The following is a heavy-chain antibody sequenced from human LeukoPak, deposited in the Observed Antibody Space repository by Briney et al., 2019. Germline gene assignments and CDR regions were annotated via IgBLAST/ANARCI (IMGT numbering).Heavy chain of an antibody. Sequence: SETRSLTCTVSGGSISSSSYYWDWIRQPPGKGLEWIGSIYYSGSTCYNLSLKSRVTISVDTSKNQFSLKLSSVTAADTAVYYCARGATRSGAFDIWGQGTMVTVSS. CDR1: GGSISSSSYY. V-gene: IGHV4-39*07. J-gene: IGHJ3*02. D-gene: IGHD1-26*01. CDR3: ARGATRSGAFDI. CDR2: IYYSGST.